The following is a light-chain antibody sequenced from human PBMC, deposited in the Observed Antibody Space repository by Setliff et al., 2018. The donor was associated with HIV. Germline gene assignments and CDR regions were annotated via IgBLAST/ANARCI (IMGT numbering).Light chain of an antibody. CDR2: DVY. CDR1: SSDVGAYNF. CDR3: SSYTSNTPLYV. Sequence: QSVLTQTASVSGSPGQSITISCTGISSDVGAYNFVSWYQQHPGKAPKLIISDVYNRPSGVSNRFSGSRSGNTASLTISGLQAEDEADYYCSSYTSNTPLYVFATGTKVTVL. J-gene: IGLJ1*01. V-gene: IGLV2-14*03.